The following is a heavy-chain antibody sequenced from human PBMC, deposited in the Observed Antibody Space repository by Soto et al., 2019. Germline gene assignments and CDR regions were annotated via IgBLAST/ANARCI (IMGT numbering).Heavy chain of an antibody. Sequence: SETLSLTCTVSGGSISSYYWSWIRQPPGKGLEWIGYIYYSGSTNYNPSLKSRVTISVDTSKNQFSLKLSSVTAADTAVYYCARQPYSGYAIYYFDYWGQGTLVTVSS. CDR1: GGSISSYY. J-gene: IGHJ4*02. CDR2: IYYSGST. V-gene: IGHV4-59*01. D-gene: IGHD5-12*01. CDR3: ARQPYSGYAIYYFDY.